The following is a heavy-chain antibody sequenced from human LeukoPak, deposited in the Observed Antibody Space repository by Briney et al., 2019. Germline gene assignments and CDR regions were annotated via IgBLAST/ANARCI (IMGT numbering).Heavy chain of an antibody. CDR2: ISGSGGST. V-gene: IGHV3-23*01. CDR3: AKEANLAGYFDY. CDR1: GFTFSSYA. D-gene: IGHD3-10*01. Sequence: GGSLRLSCAASGFTFSSYAMWWVRQAPGKGLEWISSISGSGGSTNSADSVKGRFTISRDNSKNTLYLQMNSLRAEDTAVYYCAKEANLAGYFDYWGQGTLVTVSS. J-gene: IGHJ4*02.